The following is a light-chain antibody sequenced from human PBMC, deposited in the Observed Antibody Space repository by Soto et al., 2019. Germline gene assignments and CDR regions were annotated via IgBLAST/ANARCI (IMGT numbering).Light chain of an antibody. Sequence: QSVLTQPASVSGSPGQSITISCTGTSSDVGAYNSVAWYQHNPGKAPKLMIYDVSNRPSGVSSRFSGSKSANTASLSISGLQADGEADYYCSSYTSSSTLVFGTGTKVTV. CDR3: SSYTSSSTLV. CDR1: SSDVGAYNS. J-gene: IGLJ1*01. V-gene: IGLV2-14*01. CDR2: DVS.